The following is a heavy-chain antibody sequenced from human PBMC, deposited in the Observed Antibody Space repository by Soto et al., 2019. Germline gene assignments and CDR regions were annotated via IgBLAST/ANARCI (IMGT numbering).Heavy chain of an antibody. J-gene: IGHJ4*02. CDR1: GFTFSSYS. D-gene: IGHD3-16*01. CDR2: ISSSSSSK. Sequence: GGSLRLSCEASGFTFSSYSMNWVRQAPGKGLEWVSYISSSSSSKYYADSVRGRFTISKDNAKNSLYLQVNSLRAEDTAVYYCARVGGNNLGADYWGQGTLVTVSS. CDR3: ARVGGNNLGADY. V-gene: IGHV3-48*01.